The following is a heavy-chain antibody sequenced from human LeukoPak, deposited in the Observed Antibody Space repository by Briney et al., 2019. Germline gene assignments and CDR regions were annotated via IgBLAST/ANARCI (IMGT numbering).Heavy chain of an antibody. V-gene: IGHV3-33*08. CDR2: IWYDGSYK. Sequence: PGGSLRLSCAASGFTFSSYEMNWVRQAPGKGLEWVAVIWYDGSYKSYRDSVKGRFTISRDNSKNTLFLQMNSLRADDTAVYYCARDTLIAAPKTGTVTRIGWFDTWGQGTLVTVSS. D-gene: IGHD6-13*01. CDR3: ARDTLIAAPKTGTVTRIGWFDT. J-gene: IGHJ5*02. CDR1: GFTFSSYE.